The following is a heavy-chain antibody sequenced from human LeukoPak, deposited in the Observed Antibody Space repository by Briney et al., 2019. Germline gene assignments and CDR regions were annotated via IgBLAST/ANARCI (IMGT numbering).Heavy chain of an antibody. J-gene: IGHJ5*02. V-gene: IGHV4-34*01. CDR2: INHSGST. CDR1: GGSLSGYY. Sequence: PSETLSLTCTVSGGSLSGYYWTWIRQPPGKGLEWIGEINHSGSTNYNPSLKSRVTISVDTSRKQFFLRLSSVTAADTAVYYCAREKIGYYDGSGRGWFDPWGQGTLVTVSS. D-gene: IGHD3-22*01. CDR3: AREKIGYYDGSGRGWFDP.